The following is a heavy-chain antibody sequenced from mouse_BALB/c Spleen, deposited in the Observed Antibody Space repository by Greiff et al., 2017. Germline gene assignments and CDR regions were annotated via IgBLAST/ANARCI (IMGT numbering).Heavy chain of an antibody. J-gene: IGHJ3*01. Sequence: QVQLQQSGPELVKPGASVKISCKASGYAFSSSWMNWVKQRPGQGLEWIGRIYPGDGDTNYNGKFKGKATLTADKSSSTAYMQLSSLTSVDSAVYFCARFNYYGSSYGFAYWGQGTLVTVSA. D-gene: IGHD1-1*01. V-gene: IGHV1-82*01. CDR2: IYPGDGDT. CDR3: ARFNYYGSSYGFAY. CDR1: GYAFSSSW.